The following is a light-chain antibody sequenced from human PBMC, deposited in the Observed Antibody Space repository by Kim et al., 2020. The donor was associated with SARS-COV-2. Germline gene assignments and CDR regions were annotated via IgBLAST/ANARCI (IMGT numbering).Light chain of an antibody. CDR1: KLGDKF. CDR2: QDS. J-gene: IGLJ3*02. Sequence: VSPGQTTSITCFGDKLGDKFACWHQQKPGQSPMLVIYQDSKRPSGIPERFSGSNSGKTATLTISGTQAMDEADYYCQAWDSSTAVFGGGTQLTVL. CDR3: QAWDSSTAV. V-gene: IGLV3-1*01.